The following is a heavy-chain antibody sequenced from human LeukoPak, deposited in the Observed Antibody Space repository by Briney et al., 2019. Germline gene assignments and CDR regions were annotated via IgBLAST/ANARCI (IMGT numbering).Heavy chain of an antibody. Sequence: GGSLRLSCTASGFAFNTYSMDWVRQAPGKGLEWVANINLDGRQRFYVDSVKGRFTISRASTENSLYLQMNSLRVEDTAVYYCARDTDDFQGLDIWGQGTVVTVSS. CDR1: GFAFNTYS. CDR2: INLDGRQR. CDR3: ARDTDDFQGLDI. V-gene: IGHV3-7*01. J-gene: IGHJ3*02. D-gene: IGHD3-3*01.